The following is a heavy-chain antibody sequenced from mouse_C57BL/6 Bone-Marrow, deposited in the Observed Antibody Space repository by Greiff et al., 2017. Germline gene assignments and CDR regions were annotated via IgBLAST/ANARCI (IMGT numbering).Heavy chain of an antibody. D-gene: IGHD2-2*01. CDR1: GYTFTSYW. CDR3: AREEGFYGYSFDS. J-gene: IGHJ2*01. CDR2: IYPGSGST. Sequence: HVQLQPPWAELVKPGASVKMSCKASGYTFTSYWITWVKQRPGQGLEWIGDIYPGSGSTNYNEKFKSKATLTVDTSSSTASMQLSSLTSEDSAVYYCAREEGFYGYSFDSWGQGTTLTVSS. V-gene: IGHV1-55*01.